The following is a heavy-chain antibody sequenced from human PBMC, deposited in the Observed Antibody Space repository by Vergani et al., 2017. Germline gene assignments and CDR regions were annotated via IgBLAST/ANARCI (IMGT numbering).Heavy chain of an antibody. CDR2: IYYSGST. D-gene: IGHD3-22*01. CDR3: ARGIGYYYDSSGPRCFDL. Sequence: QVQLQESGPGLVKPSQTLSLTCTVSGGSISSGDYYWSWIRQPPGKGLEWIGYIYYSGSTYYNPSLKSRVTISVDTSKNQFSLKLSSVTAADTAVYYCARGIGYYYDSSGPRCFDLWGRGTLVTVSS. J-gene: IGHJ2*01. CDR1: GGSISSGDYY. V-gene: IGHV4-30-4*01.